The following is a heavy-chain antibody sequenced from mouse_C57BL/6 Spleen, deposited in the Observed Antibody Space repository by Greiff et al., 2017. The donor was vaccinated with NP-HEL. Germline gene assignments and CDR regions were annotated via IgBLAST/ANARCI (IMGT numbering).Heavy chain of an antibody. CDR1: GFTFSDYY. D-gene: IGHD2-4*01. V-gene: IGHV5-12*01. CDR3: ARPYDYDEGFAY. J-gene: IGHJ3*01. CDR2: ISNGGGST. Sequence: EVQLVESGGGLVQPGGSLKLSCAASGFTFSDYYMYWVRQTPEKRLEWVAYISNGGGSTYYPDTVKGRFTISRDNAKNTLYLQMSRLKSEDTAMYYCARPYDYDEGFAYWGQGTLVTVSA.